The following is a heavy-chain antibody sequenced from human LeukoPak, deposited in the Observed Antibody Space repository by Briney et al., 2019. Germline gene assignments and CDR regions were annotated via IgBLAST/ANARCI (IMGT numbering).Heavy chain of an antibody. D-gene: IGHD2-21*02. CDR1: GFTLGIYD. Sequence: PGGSLRPSWSPSGFTLGIYDMYWVRQAPGKGLEYVSTISSNGSNTDYADSVKGRLTISTDNTKNTLYLQMSSLRTEDTAIYYCVKAFTVSANFDCWGQGTLVTVSS. J-gene: IGHJ4*02. V-gene: IGHV3-64D*09. CDR3: VKAFTVSANFDC. CDR2: ISSNGSNT.